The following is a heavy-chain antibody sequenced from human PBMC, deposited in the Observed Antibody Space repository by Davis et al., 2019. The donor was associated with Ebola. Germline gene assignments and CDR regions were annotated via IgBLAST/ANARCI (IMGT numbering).Heavy chain of an antibody. CDR3: ARVFVLRFLEWLSGNGMDV. CDR2: IKQDGSEK. V-gene: IGHV3-7*03. CDR1: GFTFSSYW. J-gene: IGHJ6*02. Sequence: GESLKISCAASGFTFSSYWMSWVRQAPGKGLEWVANIKQDGSEKYYVDSVKGRFTISRDNAKNSLYLQMNSLRAEDTAAYYCARVFVLRFLEWLSGNGMDVWGQGTTVTVSS. D-gene: IGHD3-3*01.